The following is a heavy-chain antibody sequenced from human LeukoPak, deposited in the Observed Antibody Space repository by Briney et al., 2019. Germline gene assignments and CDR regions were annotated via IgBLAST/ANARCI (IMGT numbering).Heavy chain of an antibody. CDR2: IYYSGST. Sequence: PPETLSLTCTVSGGSISSYYWSWIRQPPGKGLEWIGYIYYSGSTNYNPSLKSRVTIAVDTSKNQFSLKLSSVTAADTAVYYCARIYYYDSSGYSNWFDPWGQGTLVTVSS. D-gene: IGHD3-22*01. CDR1: GGSISSYY. V-gene: IGHV4-59*01. J-gene: IGHJ5*02. CDR3: ARIYYYDSSGYSNWFDP.